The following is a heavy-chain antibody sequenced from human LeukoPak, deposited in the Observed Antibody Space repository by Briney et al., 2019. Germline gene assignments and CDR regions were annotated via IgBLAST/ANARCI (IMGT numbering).Heavy chain of an antibody. V-gene: IGHV3-7*01. J-gene: IGHJ4*02. CDR3: ASDDGFRTVDY. CDR1: GFTFSSYW. Sequence: PGGSLRLSCAASGFTFSSYWMSWVRQVPGKGLEWVANIKPDGSEKYFVDSVKGRFTISRDNAKNSLYLQMNSLRAEDTAVYYCASDDGFRTVDYWGQGPLVTVSS. CDR2: IKPDGSEK. D-gene: IGHD1-1*01.